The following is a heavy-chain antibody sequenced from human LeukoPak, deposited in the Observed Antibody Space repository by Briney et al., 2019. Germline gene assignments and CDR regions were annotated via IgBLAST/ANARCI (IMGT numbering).Heavy chain of an antibody. Sequence: PSETLSLTCGVSGGSITITHGWSWVRQPPGKGLEWIGEINHSGSTNYNPSLKSRVTISVDTAKNQFSLKLTSVTAADTAVYYCARRILKLFPMDVWGKGTTVTISS. V-gene: IGHV4-4*02. CDR2: INHSGST. CDR1: GGSITITHG. J-gene: IGHJ6*03. CDR3: ARRILKLFPMDV. D-gene: IGHD2-21*01.